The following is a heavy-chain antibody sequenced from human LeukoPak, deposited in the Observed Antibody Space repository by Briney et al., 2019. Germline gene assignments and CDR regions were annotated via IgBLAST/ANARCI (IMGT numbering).Heavy chain of an antibody. D-gene: IGHD1-26*01. V-gene: IGHV4-4*02. CDR3: ARESGAFSPFGF. CDR1: GGSILTTNW. Sequence: SGTLPLTCAVSGGSILTTNWWSWVRQTPGKGLEWIGEVHLSGASNYNPSLKSRVSMSIDKSKNQLSLKLTSVTAADTAMYYCARESGAFSPFGFWGQGTLVTVSS. J-gene: IGHJ4*02. CDR2: VHLSGAS.